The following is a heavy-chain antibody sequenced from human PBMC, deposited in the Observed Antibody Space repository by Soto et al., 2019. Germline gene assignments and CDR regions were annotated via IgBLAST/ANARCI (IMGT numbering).Heavy chain of an antibody. CDR1: GFTFSSYT. Sequence: QVQLVESGGGVVQPGRSLRLSCAASGFTFSSYTMHWVRQAPGKGLEWVAVISYDDGVNKYYADSVKGRFTISRDNSENTLYLQMNGPRAEDTAVYYCARSIAVAGTPEFDYWGQGALVTVSS. J-gene: IGHJ4*02. V-gene: IGHV3-30-3*01. CDR3: ARSIAVAGTPEFDY. D-gene: IGHD6-19*01. CDR2: ISYDDGVNK.